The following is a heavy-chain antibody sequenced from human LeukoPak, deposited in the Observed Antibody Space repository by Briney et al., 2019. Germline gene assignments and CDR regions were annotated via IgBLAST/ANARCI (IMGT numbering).Heavy chain of an antibody. CDR3: ASGVVVVAATPSNYYYYGMDV. CDR2: IIPIFGTA. J-gene: IGHJ6*02. CDR1: GGTFSSYA. V-gene: IGHV1-69*13. Sequence: GASVNVSCKASGGTFSSYAISWVRQAPGQGLEWMGGIIPIFGTANYAQKFQGRVTITADESTSTAYMELSSLRSEDTAVYYCASGVVVVAATPSNYYYYGMDVWGQGTTVTVSS. D-gene: IGHD2-15*01.